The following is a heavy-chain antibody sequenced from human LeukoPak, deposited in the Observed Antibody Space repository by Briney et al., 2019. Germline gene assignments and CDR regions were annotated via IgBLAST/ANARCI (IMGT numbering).Heavy chain of an antibody. Sequence: ASVKVSCMACGYIFPSYDINWVRQATGQGREWMGWINSNSGNTRYAQKFQGRVTMNRNTSIRKAYMELSSLRSEDTAVYYCARGLDTWSVRGDHGDYRGQGTLVTDSS. V-gene: IGHV1-8*01. CDR1: GYIFPSYD. J-gene: IGHJ4*02. CDR2: INSNSGNT. D-gene: IGHD3-10*01. CDR3: ARGLDTWSVRGDHGDY.